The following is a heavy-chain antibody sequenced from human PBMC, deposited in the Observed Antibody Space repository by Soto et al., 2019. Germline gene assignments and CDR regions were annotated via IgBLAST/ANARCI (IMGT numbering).Heavy chain of an antibody. D-gene: IGHD6-13*01. CDR1: GGSISSGGYY. CDR3: ARESSSSWQSNPTLDY. Sequence: QVQLQETGPGLVKPSQTLSLTCTVSGGSISSGGYYWSWIRQHPGKGLEWIGYIYYSRSTYYNPSLKSRVTISVDTSKNQFSLKLSSVTAANTAVYYCARESSSSWQSNPTLDYWGQGTLVTVSS. CDR2: IYYSRST. V-gene: IGHV4-31*03. J-gene: IGHJ4*02.